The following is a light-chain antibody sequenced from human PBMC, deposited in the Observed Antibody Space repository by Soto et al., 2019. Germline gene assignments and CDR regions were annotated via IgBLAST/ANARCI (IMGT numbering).Light chain of an antibody. CDR3: QQYYSSSRLG. CDR2: WAS. Sequence: DIVMTQSPDSLAVSLGERATITCRSSQSVLYIPTNKNYVAWYQQKPGQPPNLLLYWASTRESGVPDRFSGSVSGTYFTLTISGVQAEDVAFNYCQQYYSSSRLGFGGGTKVEIK. CDR1: QSVLYIPTNKNY. J-gene: IGKJ4*01. V-gene: IGKV4-1*01.